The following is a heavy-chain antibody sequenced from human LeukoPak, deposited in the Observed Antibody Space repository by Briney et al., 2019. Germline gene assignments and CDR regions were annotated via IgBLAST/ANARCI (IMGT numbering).Heavy chain of an antibody. CDR3: ARAYYDILTTDS. CDR1: GFTVKTLY. Sequence: GGSLRLSCTASGFTVKTLYMSWVRQAPGKGLEWVSVIYSSGDTYYADSVKGRFTISRDDSKNTLYLQMNSLRAEDTAVYYCARAYYDILTTDSWGQGTLVSVSS. J-gene: IGHJ4*02. D-gene: IGHD3-9*01. V-gene: IGHV3-66*01. CDR2: IYSSGDT.